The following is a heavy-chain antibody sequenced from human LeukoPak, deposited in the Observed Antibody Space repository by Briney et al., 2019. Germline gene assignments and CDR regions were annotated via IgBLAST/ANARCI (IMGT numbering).Heavy chain of an antibody. CDR3: ARGRGYYYDSSLSGIDY. V-gene: IGHV3-21*01. D-gene: IGHD3-22*01. J-gene: IGHJ4*02. Sequence: GGSLRLSCAASGFTVSSYVMTWVRQAPGKGLEWVSSISSSSSYIYYADSVKGRFTISRDNAKNSLYLQMNSLRAEDTAVYYCARGRGYYYDSSLSGIDYWGQGTLVTVSS. CDR1: GFTVSSYV. CDR2: ISSSSSYI.